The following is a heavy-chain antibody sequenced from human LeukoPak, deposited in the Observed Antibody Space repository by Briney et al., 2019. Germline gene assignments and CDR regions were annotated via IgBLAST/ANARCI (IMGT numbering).Heavy chain of an antibody. CDR3: ARALWFGEEYFDY. J-gene: IGHJ4*02. Sequence: PSETLSLTCTVSGYSLSSGYYWGWIRQPPGKGLEWIGSIYHSGSTYYNPSLKSRVTISVDTSKNQFSLKLSSVTAADTAVYYCARALWFGEEYFDYWGQGTLVTVSS. D-gene: IGHD3-10*01. CDR1: GYSLSSGYY. CDR2: IYHSGST. V-gene: IGHV4-38-2*02.